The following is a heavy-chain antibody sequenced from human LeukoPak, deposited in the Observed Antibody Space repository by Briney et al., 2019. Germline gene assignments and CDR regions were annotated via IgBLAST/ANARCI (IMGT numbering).Heavy chain of an antibody. Sequence: ASVKVSCKVSGYTLTELSMHWVRQAPGKGLEWMGGFDPEDGETIYAQKFQGRVTMTEDTSTDTAYMELSSLRSEDTAVYYCATYDILTGYHNYSDYWGQGTLVTVSS. D-gene: IGHD3-9*01. V-gene: IGHV1-24*01. J-gene: IGHJ4*02. CDR1: GYTLTELS. CDR3: ATYDILTGYHNYSDY. CDR2: FDPEDGET.